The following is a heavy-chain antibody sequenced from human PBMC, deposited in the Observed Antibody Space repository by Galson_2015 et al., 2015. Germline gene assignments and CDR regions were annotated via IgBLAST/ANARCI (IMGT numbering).Heavy chain of an antibody. V-gene: IGHV4-59*01. CDR2: IYYSGST. Sequence: ETLSLTCTVSGGSISSYYWSWIRQPPGKGLEWIGYIYYSGSTNYNPSLKGRVTISVDTSKNQFSLKLSSVTAADTAVYYCARGASHQEYYFDYWGQGTLVTVSS. CDR3: ARGASHQEYYFDY. D-gene: IGHD2-2*01. J-gene: IGHJ4*02. CDR1: GGSISSYY.